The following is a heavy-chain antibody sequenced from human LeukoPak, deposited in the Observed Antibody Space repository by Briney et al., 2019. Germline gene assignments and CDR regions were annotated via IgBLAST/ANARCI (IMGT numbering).Heavy chain of an antibody. CDR3: ARLFVGANVFDY. D-gene: IGHD1-26*01. Sequence: ASVKVSFKASGYTFTGYYMHWVRQAPGQGLEWMGWINPNSGGTNYAQKFQGRVTMTRDTSISTAYMELSRLRSDDTAVYYCARLFVGANVFDYWGQGTLVTVSS. CDR2: INPNSGGT. J-gene: IGHJ4*02. CDR1: GYTFTGYY. V-gene: IGHV1-2*02.